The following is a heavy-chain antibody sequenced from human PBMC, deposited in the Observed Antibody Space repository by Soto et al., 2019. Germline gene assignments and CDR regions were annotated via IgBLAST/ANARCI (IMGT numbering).Heavy chain of an antibody. V-gene: IGHV1-8*01. Sequence: GASVKVSCKASGYTFTSYDIYWVRQATGQGLEWMGWLNPNTGNSGYAQKFRGRITVTSDTSINTVHMELSSLRSEDTAVYYCARRAETNGWNGFGADKYYFDFWGQGTLVTVSS. D-gene: IGHD1-1*01. CDR1: GYTFTSYD. CDR2: LNPNTGNS. J-gene: IGHJ4*02. CDR3: ARRAETNGWNGFGADKYYFDF.